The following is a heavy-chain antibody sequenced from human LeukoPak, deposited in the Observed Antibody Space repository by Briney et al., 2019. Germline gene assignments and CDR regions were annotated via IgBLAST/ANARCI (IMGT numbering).Heavy chain of an antibody. CDR1: GFTFSSYA. D-gene: IGHD3-10*01. V-gene: IGHV3-30-3*01. Sequence: GRSLRLSCAASGFTFSSYAMHWVRQAPGKGLEWVAVISYDGSNKYYADSVKGRFTISRDNSKNTLYLQMNSLRAEDTAVYYCARDNFPSYYYGSGSYEEAFDIWGQGTMVTVSS. CDR3: ARDNFPSYYYGSGSYEEAFDI. J-gene: IGHJ3*02. CDR2: ISYDGSNK.